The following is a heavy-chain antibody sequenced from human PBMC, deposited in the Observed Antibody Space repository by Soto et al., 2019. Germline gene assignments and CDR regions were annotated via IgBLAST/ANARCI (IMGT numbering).Heavy chain of an antibody. D-gene: IGHD1-1*01. Sequence: QLQLQESGPGLVKPSETLSLTCTVSGGSISSSSYYWGWIRQPPGKGLEWIASIYHSGSAYYSPSLKSRVTISVDMSKNQFSLKLSSVTAADTATYYCARQSSQLGRLWAYAFDIWGQGTMVTVSS. CDR3: ARQSSQLGRLWAYAFDI. J-gene: IGHJ3*02. CDR1: GGSISSSSYY. V-gene: IGHV4-39*01. CDR2: IYHSGSA.